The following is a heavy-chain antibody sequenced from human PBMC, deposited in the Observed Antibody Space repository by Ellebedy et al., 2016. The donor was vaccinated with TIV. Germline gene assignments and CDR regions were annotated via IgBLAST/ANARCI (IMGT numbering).Heavy chain of an antibody. D-gene: IGHD5-24*01. J-gene: IGHJ6*02. Sequence: PGGSLRLSCVASGFTFSNYGMHWVRQAPGKGLEWVAVIWYDGNNKYYADSVKGRFTISRDNSKNTLYLQMNSLRAEDTAVYYCVRDMRDYYYYGMDVWGQGTMVIVSS. CDR3: VRDMRDYYYYGMDV. CDR1: GFTFSNYG. CDR2: IWYDGNNK. V-gene: IGHV3-33*01.